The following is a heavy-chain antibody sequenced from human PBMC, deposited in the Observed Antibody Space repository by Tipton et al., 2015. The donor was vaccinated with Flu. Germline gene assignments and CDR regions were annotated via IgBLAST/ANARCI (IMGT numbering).Heavy chain of an antibody. CDR1: GGSISSSSYY. J-gene: IGHJ4*02. CDR3: AGSIGFGYYFDY. V-gene: IGHV4-39*07. Sequence: TLSLTCTVSGGSISSSSYYWGWIRQPPGKGLEWIGSIYYSGSTYYNPSLKSRVTIPVDTSKNQFSLKLSSVTAADTAVYYCAGSIGFGYYFDYWGQGTLVTVSS. D-gene: IGHD3-10*01. CDR2: IYYSGST.